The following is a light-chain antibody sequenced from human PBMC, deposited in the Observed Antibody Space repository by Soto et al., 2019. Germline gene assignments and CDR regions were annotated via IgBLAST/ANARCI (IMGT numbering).Light chain of an antibody. V-gene: IGLV1-40*01. CDR2: GNN. CDR1: SSNIGAGYD. Sequence: QSALTQPPSASGSPGQSVTISCTGSSSNIGAGYDVHWYQQLPGTAPKLLIYGNNNRPSGVPDRFSGSKSGTSASLAITGLQAEDEADYYCQSYDSSLSGWVFGGGTKVTVL. J-gene: IGLJ3*02. CDR3: QSYDSSLSGWV.